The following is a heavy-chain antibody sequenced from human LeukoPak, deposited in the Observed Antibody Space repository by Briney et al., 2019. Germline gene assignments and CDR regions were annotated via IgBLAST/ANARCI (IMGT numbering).Heavy chain of an antibody. D-gene: IGHD6-13*01. Sequence: SSQTLSLTCTVSGGSISSGDYYWSWIRQPPGKGPEWIGYIYYSGSTYYNPSLKSRVTTSVDTSKNQFSLKLSSVTAADTAVYYCARLGVAAAGAYYFDYWGQGTLVTVSS. J-gene: IGHJ4*02. CDR3: ARLGVAAAGAYYFDY. CDR2: IYYSGST. CDR1: GGSISSGDYY. V-gene: IGHV4-30-4*01.